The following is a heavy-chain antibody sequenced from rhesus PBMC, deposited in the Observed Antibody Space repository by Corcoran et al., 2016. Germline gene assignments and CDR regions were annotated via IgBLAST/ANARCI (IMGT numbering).Heavy chain of an antibody. CDR3: ARGGAFWTGYSLFDY. D-gene: IGHD3-3*01. J-gene: IGHJ4*01. CDR1: GGSISDDYY. Sequence: QVQLQESGPGLVKPSETLSLTCAVSGGSISDDYYWSWIRQPPGKGLEWIGYIYGSGGGTNYNPSLKNLVTMSKDTSKNQFSLKLSSVTAADTAVYYCARGGAFWTGYSLFDYWGQGVLVTVSS. V-gene: IGHV4-106*01. CDR2: IYGSGGGT.